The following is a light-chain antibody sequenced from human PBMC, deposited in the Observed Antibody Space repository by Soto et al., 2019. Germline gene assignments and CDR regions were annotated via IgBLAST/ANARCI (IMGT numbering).Light chain of an antibody. V-gene: IGKV1-5*03. CDR2: KAS. CDR1: QSISSW. Sequence: DIQMTQSPSTLSASVGDRVTITCRASQSISSWLAWYQQKPGKAPKLLIYKASSLDSGVPSRFSGSGSGTEFALTISGLQPDDFATYYCQQYNSYSTFGQGTKLEIK. CDR3: QQYNSYST. J-gene: IGKJ2*01.